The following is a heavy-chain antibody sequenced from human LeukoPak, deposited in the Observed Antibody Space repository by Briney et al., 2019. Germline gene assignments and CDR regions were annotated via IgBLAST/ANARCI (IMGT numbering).Heavy chain of an antibody. Sequence: GRSLRLSCVASGFTFSSFPMHWVRQAPGKGLEWVAVISNDEKNKYYADSVKGRFIISRDNSKNTLFLQMNSLRAEDTALYYCARASLTEYFYYYYMDVWGKGTTVTVSS. J-gene: IGHJ6*03. D-gene: IGHD3-10*01. V-gene: IGHV3-30*01. CDR3: ARASLTEYFYYYYMDV. CDR2: ISNDEKNK. CDR1: GFTFSSFP.